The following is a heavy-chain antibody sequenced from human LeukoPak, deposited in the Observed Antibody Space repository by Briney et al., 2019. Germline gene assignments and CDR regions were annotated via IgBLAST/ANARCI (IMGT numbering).Heavy chain of an antibody. CDR3: ARIGGSSGSSGFDY. CDR1: GFTFSSYE. V-gene: IGHV3-48*03. D-gene: IGHD3-10*01. Sequence: PGGSLRLSCAASGFTFSSYEMNWVRQAPGKGLEWVSYISSSGSTIYYADSVKGRFTISRDNAKNSLYLQMNSLRAEDTAVCYCARIGGSSGSSGFDYWGQGTLVTVSS. CDR2: ISSSGSTI. J-gene: IGHJ4*02.